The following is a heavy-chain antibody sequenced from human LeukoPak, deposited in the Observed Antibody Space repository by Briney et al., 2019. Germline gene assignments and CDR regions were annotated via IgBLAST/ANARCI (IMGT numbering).Heavy chain of an antibody. V-gene: IGHV4-34*01. CDR3: ARPSWVRYQPRDYYYYGMDV. J-gene: IGHJ6*02. CDR1: GGSISIYY. D-gene: IGHD2-2*01. CDR2: INHSGST. Sequence: SETLSLTCTVSGGSISIYYWNWIRQPPGKGLEWIGEINHSGSTNYNPSLKSRVTISVDTSKNQFSLKLSSVTAADTAVYYCARPSWVRYQPRDYYYYGMDVWGQGTTVTVSS.